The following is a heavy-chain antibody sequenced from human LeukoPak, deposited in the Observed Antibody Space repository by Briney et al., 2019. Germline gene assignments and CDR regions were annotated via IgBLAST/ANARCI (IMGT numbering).Heavy chain of an antibody. CDR3: ASLWFGESVDY. D-gene: IGHD3-10*01. Sequence: ASVKVSCKASGYTFTAYYMHWVRQAPGQGLEWMGWINPNSGGTNYAQKFQGRVTMTRDTSISTAYMELSRLRYDGAAVYYCASLWFGESVDYWGQGTLVTVSS. CDR1: GYTFTAYY. V-gene: IGHV1-2*02. J-gene: IGHJ4*02. CDR2: INPNSGGT.